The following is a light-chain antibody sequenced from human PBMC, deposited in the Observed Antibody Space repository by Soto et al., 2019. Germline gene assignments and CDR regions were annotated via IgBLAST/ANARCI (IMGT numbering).Light chain of an antibody. J-gene: IGKJ1*01. CDR2: AAS. CDR1: QSISRY. V-gene: IGKV1-39*01. CDR3: QQSYSRVT. Sequence: DIQMTQSPSSLSAAVGDTVTITCRASQSISRYLSWYQQKPGKAPNLLIYAASTLQSGVASRFSGSGPGTDFTLTISSLQPEDFATYYCQQSYSRVTFGQGTKVDIK.